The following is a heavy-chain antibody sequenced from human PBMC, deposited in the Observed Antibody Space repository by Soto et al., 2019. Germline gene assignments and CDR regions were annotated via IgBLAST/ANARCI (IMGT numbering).Heavy chain of an antibody. CDR3: ARVMTTVTANWFDP. Sequence: PGGSLRLSCAASGFTVSSNYMSWVRQAPGKGLEWVSVIYSGGSTYYADSVKGRFTISRDNSKNTLYLQMNSLRAEDTAVYYCARVMTTVTANWFDPWGQGTLVTVSS. CDR2: IYSGGST. J-gene: IGHJ5*02. CDR1: GFTVSSNY. D-gene: IGHD4-17*01. V-gene: IGHV3-66*01.